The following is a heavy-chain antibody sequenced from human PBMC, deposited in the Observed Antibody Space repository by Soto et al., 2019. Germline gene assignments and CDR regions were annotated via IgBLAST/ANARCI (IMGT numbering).Heavy chain of an antibody. CDR2: ISAYNGNT. V-gene: IGHV1-18*01. CDR1: GYTFTSYG. D-gene: IGHD3-16*01. Sequence: GASVKVSCKASGYTFTSYGISWVRQAPGQGLEWMGWISAYNGNTNYAQKLQGRVTMTTDTSTSTAYMELRSLRSDDTAVYYCARDIMITFGGALNYWGQGTLVTVSS. J-gene: IGHJ4*02. CDR3: ARDIMITFGGALNY.